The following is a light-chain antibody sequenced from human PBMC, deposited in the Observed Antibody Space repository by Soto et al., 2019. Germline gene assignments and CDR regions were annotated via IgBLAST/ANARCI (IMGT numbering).Light chain of an antibody. CDR3: LSFTSSFTYI. CDR1: SSDVGGYNY. Sequence: VLTQPASVSGSPGQSITISCTGTSSDVGGYNYVSWYRHHPGKAPKLMIYEVTNRPSGVSIRFSGSKSGTTASLTISGLQAEDEADYYCLSFTSSFTYIFGTGTKVTLL. J-gene: IGLJ1*01. CDR2: EVT. V-gene: IGLV2-14*01.